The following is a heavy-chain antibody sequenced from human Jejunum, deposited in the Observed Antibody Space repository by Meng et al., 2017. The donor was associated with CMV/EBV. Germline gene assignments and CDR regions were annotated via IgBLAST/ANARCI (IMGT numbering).Heavy chain of an antibody. V-gene: IGHV1-18*01. CDR2: ISAYNGNI. CDR3: ARVEVGITSGDY. Sequence: QAQFVQSGGEVKKPGASLKGSCQASGYTLTNYGITWVRQAPGQGLEWMGWISAYNGNINYAQTLQGRVTMTTDTSTSTAYMELRSLRSDDTAVYYCARVEVGITSGDYWGQGTLVTVSS. J-gene: IGHJ4*02. CDR1: GYTLTNYG. D-gene: IGHD1-26*01.